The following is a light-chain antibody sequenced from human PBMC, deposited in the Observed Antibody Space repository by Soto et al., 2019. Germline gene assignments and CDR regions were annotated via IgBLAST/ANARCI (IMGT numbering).Light chain of an antibody. CDR2: SDS. J-gene: IGLJ3*02. CDR1: NIGSKA. Sequence: SSDLAQPPSVSVATAHMARISCGGNNIGSKAVHWCQEKPGQDPVVDFYSDSNRRSAIPERFSGANAGNTATLTIIWIEAGDEIHYYCQVLDSSGSHRVFGGGTKVTV. CDR3: QVLDSSGSHRV. V-gene: IGLV3-12*02.